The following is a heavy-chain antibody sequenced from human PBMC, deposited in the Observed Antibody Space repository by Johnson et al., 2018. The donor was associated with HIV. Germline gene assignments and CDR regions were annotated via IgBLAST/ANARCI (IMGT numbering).Heavy chain of an antibody. Sequence: VQLVESGGGLVQPGGSLRLSCAASGFTVSSNYMSWVRQAPGTGLEWVSVIYPGGTTVPADSVKGRFTISRDNSKNTLHLQMSSLRAEDTALYYCARDGGAYCGGDCFSDAFDLWGQGTMVTVSS. CDR2: IYPGGTT. V-gene: IGHV3-66*02. J-gene: IGHJ3*01. D-gene: IGHD2-21*02. CDR3: ARDGGAYCGGDCFSDAFDL. CDR1: GFTVSSNY.